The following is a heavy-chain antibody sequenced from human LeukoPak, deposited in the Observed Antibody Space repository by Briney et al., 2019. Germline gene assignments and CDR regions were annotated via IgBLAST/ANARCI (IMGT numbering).Heavy chain of an antibody. Sequence: GGSLRLSCAASGFTFDDYAMHWVRQAPGKGLEWVSGISWNSGSIGYADSVKGRFTISRDNAKNSLYLQMNSLRAEDTALYYCAKGSGWEMSYYYYYMDVWGKGTTVTISS. CDR1: GFTFDDYA. CDR2: ISWNSGSI. CDR3: AKGSGWEMSYYYYYMDV. V-gene: IGHV3-9*01. D-gene: IGHD1-26*01. J-gene: IGHJ6*03.